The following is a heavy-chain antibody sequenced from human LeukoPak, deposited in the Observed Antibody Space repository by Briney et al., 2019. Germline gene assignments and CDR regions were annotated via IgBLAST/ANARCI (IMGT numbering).Heavy chain of an antibody. D-gene: IGHD5-12*01. V-gene: IGHV1-2*02. J-gene: IGHJ4*02. Sequence: GASVKVSCKASGYTFTGYYMHWVRQAPGQGLEWMGWINPNSGGTNYAQKLQGRVTMTTDTSTSTAYMELRSLRSDDTAVYYCARVSIVATNLDYWGQGTLVTVSS. CDR1: GYTFTGYY. CDR3: ARVSIVATNLDY. CDR2: INPNSGGT.